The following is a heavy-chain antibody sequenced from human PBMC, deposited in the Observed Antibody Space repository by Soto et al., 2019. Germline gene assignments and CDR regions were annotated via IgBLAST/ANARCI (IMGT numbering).Heavy chain of an antibody. V-gene: IGHV3-11*01. CDR2: ISSSGITI. D-gene: IGHD3-22*01. CDR1: GFTFSDYY. Sequence: PGGSLRLSCAASGFTFSDYYISWIRQAPWKGLEWVSYISSSGITIYYADSVKGRFTISRDNAKKSLYLQMNSLRAEDTAVYYCGRGPPITLIVVVIPLFDPWGQATLVTVYS. J-gene: IGHJ5*02. CDR3: GRGPPITLIVVVIPLFDP.